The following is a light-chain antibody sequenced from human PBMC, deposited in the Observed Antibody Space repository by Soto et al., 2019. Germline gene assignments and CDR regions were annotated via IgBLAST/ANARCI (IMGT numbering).Light chain of an antibody. V-gene: IGKV1-5*01. J-gene: IGKJ5*01. CDR2: DAS. CDR3: QQYNSYPT. Sequence: DIQMTQSPSSLSASVGDRVTITCQASQDISNYLNWYQQKLGKAPKLLIYDASSLESGVPSRFSGSGSGTEFTLTISSLQPDDFATYYCQQYNSYPTFGQGTRLEIK. CDR1: QDISNY.